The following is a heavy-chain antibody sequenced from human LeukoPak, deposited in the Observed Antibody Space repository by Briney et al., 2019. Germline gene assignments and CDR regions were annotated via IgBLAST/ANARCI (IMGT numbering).Heavy chain of an antibody. CDR3: ARGIVLLWFGESPPAY. CDR2: INPSGGST. J-gene: IGHJ4*02. V-gene: IGHV1-46*01. Sequence: ASVKVSCKASGYTFTSYYMHWVRQAPGQGLEWMGIINPSGGSTSYAQKFQGRVTMTRDTSTSTVYMELSSLRSKDTAVYYCARGIVLLWFGESPPAYWGQGTLVTVSS. CDR1: GYTFTSYY. D-gene: IGHD3-10*01.